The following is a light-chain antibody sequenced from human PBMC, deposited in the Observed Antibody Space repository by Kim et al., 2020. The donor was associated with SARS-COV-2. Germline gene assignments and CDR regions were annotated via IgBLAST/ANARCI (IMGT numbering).Light chain of an antibody. J-gene: IGKJ4*01. CDR2: DAS. CDR1: QSISSW. CDR3: QQYNSYPLT. V-gene: IGKV1-5*01. Sequence: SVGDRVTITCRASQSISSWLAWYQQKPGKAPKLLIYDASSLESGVPSRFSGSGSGTEFTLTISSLQPDDFAAYYCQQYNSYPLTFGGGTKVDIK.